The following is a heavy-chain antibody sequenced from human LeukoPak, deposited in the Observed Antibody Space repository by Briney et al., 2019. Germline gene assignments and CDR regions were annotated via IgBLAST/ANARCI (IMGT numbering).Heavy chain of an antibody. V-gene: IGHV3-23*01. CDR3: AREPLYSSSWLEILPARRIDY. D-gene: IGHD6-13*01. CDR1: GFTFSSYA. J-gene: IGHJ4*02. CDR2: ISGSGGST. Sequence: GGSLRLSCAASGFTFSSYAMSWVRQAPGKGLEWVSAISGSGGSTYYADSVKGRFTISRDNSKNTLYLQMNSLRAEDTAVYYCAREPLYSSSWLEILPARRIDYWGQGTLVTVSS.